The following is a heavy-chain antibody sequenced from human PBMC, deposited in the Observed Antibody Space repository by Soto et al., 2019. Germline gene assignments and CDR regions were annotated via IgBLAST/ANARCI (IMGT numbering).Heavy chain of an antibody. CDR3: AKDMGYCSSTSCYEFAFDI. V-gene: IGHV3-23*01. J-gene: IGHJ3*02. CDR1: GFTFSSYA. Sequence: PGGSLRLSCAACGFTFSSYAMSWVRQAPGKGLEWVSAISGSGGSTYYADSVKGRFTISRDNSKNTLYLQMNSLRAEDTAVYYCAKDMGYCSSTSCYEFAFDIWGQGTMVTVSS. D-gene: IGHD2-2*01. CDR2: ISGSGGST.